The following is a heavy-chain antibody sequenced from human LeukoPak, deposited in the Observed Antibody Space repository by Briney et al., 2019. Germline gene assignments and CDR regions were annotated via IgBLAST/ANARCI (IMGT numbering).Heavy chain of an antibody. V-gene: IGHV4-39*01. D-gene: IGHD3-22*01. CDR1: GGSISSSSYY. J-gene: IGHJ3*02. CDR2: IYYSGST. Sequence: SETLSLTCTVSGGSISSSSYYWGWIRQPPGKWLEWIGSIYYSGSTYYNPSLKSRVTISVDTSKNQFSLKLSSVTVADTAVYYCARGYDSSGMPAFDIWGQGTMVTVSS. CDR3: ARGYDSSGMPAFDI.